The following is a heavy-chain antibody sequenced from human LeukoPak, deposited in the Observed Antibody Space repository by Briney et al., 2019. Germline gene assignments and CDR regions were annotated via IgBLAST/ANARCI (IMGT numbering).Heavy chain of an antibody. Sequence: SETLSLTCTVSGGPISSYYWSWIRQPRGQGLEWIAYMYYSGSTNHNPSLKSRVTISIDTSKNQFSLKLSSVTAADTAVYYCARDIAARYFDYWGQGTLVTVSS. CDR2: MYYSGST. J-gene: IGHJ4*02. V-gene: IGHV4-59*01. CDR3: ARDIAARYFDY. D-gene: IGHD6-6*01. CDR1: GGPISSYY.